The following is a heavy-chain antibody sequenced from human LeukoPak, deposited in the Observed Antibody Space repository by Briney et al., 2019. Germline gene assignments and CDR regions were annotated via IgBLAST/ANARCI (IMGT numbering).Heavy chain of an antibody. J-gene: IGHJ4*02. Sequence: ASVKVSCKASGYTFTSYYMHWVRQAPGQGLEWMGIINPSGGSTSYAQKFQGRVTMTRDTSTSTVYMELSSLRSEDTAVYYCARDGIGPYDILTGPISPDYWGQGTLVTVSS. CDR2: INPSGGST. D-gene: IGHD3-9*01. CDR3: ARDGIGPYDILTGPISPDY. CDR1: GYTFTSYY. V-gene: IGHV1-46*01.